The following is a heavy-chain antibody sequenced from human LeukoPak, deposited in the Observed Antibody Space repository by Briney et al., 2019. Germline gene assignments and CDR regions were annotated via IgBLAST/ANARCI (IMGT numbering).Heavy chain of an antibody. D-gene: IGHD6-13*01. CDR2: IYYSGST. J-gene: IGHJ4*02. CDR3: AVTPSCSSSWYVGY. V-gene: IGHV4-30-4*01. Sequence: SETLSLTCTVSGGSISSGDYYWSWIRQPPGKGLEWIGYIYYSGSTYYNPSLKSRVTISVDTSKNQFSLKLSSVTAADTAVYYCAVTPSCSSSWYVGYWGQGTLVTVSS. CDR1: GGSISSGDYY.